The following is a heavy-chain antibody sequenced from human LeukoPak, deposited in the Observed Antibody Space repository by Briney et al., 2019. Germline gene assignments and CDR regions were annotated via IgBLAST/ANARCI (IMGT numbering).Heavy chain of an antibody. CDR2: IYTSGST. D-gene: IGHD4-17*01. V-gene: IGHV4-61*02. CDR3: ARDRFPYGDYPLFDY. J-gene: IGHJ4*02. CDR1: GGSIGSGSYY. Sequence: SETLSLTCTVSGGSIGSGSYYWSWIRQPAGKGLEWIGRIYTSGSTNYNPSLKSRVTISVDTSKNQFSLKLSSVTAADTAVYYCARDRFPYGDYPLFDYWGQGTLVTVSS.